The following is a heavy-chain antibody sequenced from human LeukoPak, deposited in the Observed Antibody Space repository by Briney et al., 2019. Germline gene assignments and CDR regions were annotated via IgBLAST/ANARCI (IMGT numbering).Heavy chain of an antibody. CDR2: ISSGGSFI. V-gene: IGHV3-21*01. CDR3: ARFVTGGNYLSGNGYYFDY. J-gene: IGHJ4*02. CDR1: GFTLSSYS. Sequence: GGSLRFSCAASGFTLSSYSMSWVRQAPGKGLDWVSSISSGGSFINYADSVKGRFTISRDNAKNSLYLQMNGLRAEDTAVYYCARFVTGGNYLSGNGYYFDYWGQGTLVTVSS. D-gene: IGHD1-26*01.